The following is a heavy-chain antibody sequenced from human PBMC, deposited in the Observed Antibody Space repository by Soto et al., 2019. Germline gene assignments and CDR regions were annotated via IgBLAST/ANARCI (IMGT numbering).Heavy chain of an antibody. CDR1: GFTFTNYW. CDR2: INENGDEK. Sequence: EVQLVESGGGLVQPGGSLRLSCAASGFTFTNYWMSWVRQAPGKGLEWVGNINENGDEKHYGDPVQGRFTISRDNSKNSVLLQMDSLRAEDTAMYYCSRDLGSSWRPIDYWGQGTLVTVSS. V-gene: IGHV3-7*01. J-gene: IGHJ4*02. CDR3: SRDLGSSWRPIDY. D-gene: IGHD6-13*01.